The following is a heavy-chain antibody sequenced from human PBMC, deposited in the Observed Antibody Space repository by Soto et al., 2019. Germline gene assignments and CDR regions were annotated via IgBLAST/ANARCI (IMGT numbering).Heavy chain of an antibody. D-gene: IGHD3-9*01. CDR3: ARRKRTYDILTGYYYGMDV. Sequence: GGSLRLSCAASGFTFSSYSMNWVRQAPGKGLEWVSSISSSSSYIYYADSVKGRFTISRDNAKNSLYLQMNSLRAEDTAVYYCARRKRTYDILTGYYYGMDVWGQGTTVTVSS. J-gene: IGHJ6*02. CDR2: ISSSSSYI. V-gene: IGHV3-21*01. CDR1: GFTFSSYS.